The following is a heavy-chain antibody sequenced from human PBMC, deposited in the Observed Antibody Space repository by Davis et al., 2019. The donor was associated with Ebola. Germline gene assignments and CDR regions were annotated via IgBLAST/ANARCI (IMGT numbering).Heavy chain of an antibody. D-gene: IGHD3-22*01. V-gene: IGHV1-8*01. J-gene: IGHJ5*02. CDR2: MNPNSGNT. Sequence: AASVKVSCKASGYTFTSYDINWARQATGQGLEWMGWMNPNSGNTGYAQKFQGRVTMTRNTSISTAYMELSSLRSEDTAVYYCARGNYDSSGYYSNWFDPWGQGTLVTASS. CDR3: ARGNYDSSGYYSNWFDP. CDR1: GYTFTSYD.